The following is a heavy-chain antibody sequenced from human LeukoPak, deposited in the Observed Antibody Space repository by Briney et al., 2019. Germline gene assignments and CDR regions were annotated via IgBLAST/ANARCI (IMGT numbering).Heavy chain of an antibody. Sequence: GGSLRLSCVVSGFTFSNYALHWVRQAPGKGLEWVAVISYDGSDKYYADSVKGRFTISRDNSKNTLYLLMNGLRAEDTAVYCCARGITIFGVVSNWGQGTLVNVSS. CDR2: ISYDGSDK. CDR1: GFTFSNYA. D-gene: IGHD3-3*01. V-gene: IGHV3-30*04. CDR3: ARGITIFGVVSN. J-gene: IGHJ4*02.